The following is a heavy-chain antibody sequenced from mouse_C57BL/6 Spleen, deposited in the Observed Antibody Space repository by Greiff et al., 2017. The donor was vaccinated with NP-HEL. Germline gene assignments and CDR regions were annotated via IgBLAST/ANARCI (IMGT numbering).Heavy chain of an antibody. Sequence: EVNVVESGGGLVKPGGSLKLSCAASGFTFSSYTMSWVRQTPEKSLEWVATISGGGGNTYYPDSVKGRFTISRDNAKNTLYLQMSSLRAEDTALYYCARQRYYSSSYEDYWGQGTTLTVSS. CDR2: ISGGGGNT. D-gene: IGHD1-1*01. CDR1: GFTFSSYT. CDR3: ARQRYYSSSYEDY. V-gene: IGHV5-9*01. J-gene: IGHJ2*01.